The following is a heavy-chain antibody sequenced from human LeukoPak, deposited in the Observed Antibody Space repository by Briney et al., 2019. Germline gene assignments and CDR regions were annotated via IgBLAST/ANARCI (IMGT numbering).Heavy chain of an antibody. J-gene: IGHJ4*02. Sequence: PGGSLRLSCAASRFTFSSYAMHWVRQAPGKGLEWVAVISYDGSNKYYADSVKGRFTISRDNSKNTLYLQMNSLRAEDTAVYYCARETGIEGGIDYWGQGTLVTVSS. CDR2: ISYDGSNK. D-gene: IGHD3-10*01. CDR1: RFTFSSYA. V-gene: IGHV3-30-3*01. CDR3: ARETGIEGGIDY.